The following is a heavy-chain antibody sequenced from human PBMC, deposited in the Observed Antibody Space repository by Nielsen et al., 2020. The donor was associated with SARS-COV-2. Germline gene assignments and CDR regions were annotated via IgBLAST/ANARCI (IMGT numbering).Heavy chain of an antibody. CDR3: ARGGCSTTSCYLGMDV. CDR1: GFTFSSYS. V-gene: IGHV3-21*01. Sequence: GESLKISCAASGFTFSSYSMNWVRQAPGKGLEWVSSISSSSSYIYYADSVKGRFTISRDNAKNSLFLLMNSLRAEDTAVYYCARGGCSTTSCYLGMDVWGQGTTVTVSS. D-gene: IGHD2-2*01. CDR2: ISSSSSYI. J-gene: IGHJ6*02.